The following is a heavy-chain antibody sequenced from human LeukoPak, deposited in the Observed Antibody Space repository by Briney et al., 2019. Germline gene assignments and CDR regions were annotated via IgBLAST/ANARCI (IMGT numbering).Heavy chain of an antibody. CDR1: DDSITMYY. Sequence: PSETLSLTCSVSDDSITMYYWTWIRQPPRKGIEWNGYFHHTWRPNFNPSLNGPGSISRDTTKNLFSLRLRSVTAADTAVYFCARGRVSSSTWYRTYYYYFYMDVWGKGTTVTVSS. CDR2: FHHTWRP. J-gene: IGHJ6*03. CDR3: ARGRVSSSTWYRTYYYYFYMDV. V-gene: IGHV4-59*01. D-gene: IGHD1-1*01.